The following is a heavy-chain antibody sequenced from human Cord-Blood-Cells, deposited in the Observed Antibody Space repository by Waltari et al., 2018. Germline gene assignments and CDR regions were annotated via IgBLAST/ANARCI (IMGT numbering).Heavy chain of an antibody. CDR1: GGSFSGYY. D-gene: IGHD6-19*01. CDR3: AGRPGIAVAGTNYWYFDL. Sequence: QVQLQQWGAGLLKPSETLSLTCAVYGGSFSGYYWSWIRQPPRKGLEWIGEINHSGRTNDNPSLKSRVNISVDTSKDQFSLKLSSVTAADTAVYYCAGRPGIAVAGTNYWYFDLWGRGTLVTVSS. V-gene: IGHV4-34*01. CDR2: INHSGRT. J-gene: IGHJ2*01.